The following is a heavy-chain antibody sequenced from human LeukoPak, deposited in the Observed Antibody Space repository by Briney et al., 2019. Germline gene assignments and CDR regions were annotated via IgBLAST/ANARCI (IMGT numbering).Heavy chain of an antibody. Sequence: SETLSLTCAVYGAPFSGYWWYWIRQPAGKGLEWIGEINHSRITNYNPSLKSRVSISVDTSKNQFSLKLSSVTAADTAVYYCATTSGHWGRGTLVTVSS. CDR2: INHSRIT. V-gene: IGHV4-34*01. CDR3: ATTSGH. J-gene: IGHJ4*02. CDR1: GAPFSGYW.